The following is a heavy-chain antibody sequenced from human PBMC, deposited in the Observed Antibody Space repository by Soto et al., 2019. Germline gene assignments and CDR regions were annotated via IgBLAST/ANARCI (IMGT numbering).Heavy chain of an antibody. V-gene: IGHV3-30*03. CDR2: ISYDGSDK. D-gene: IGHD2-15*01. J-gene: IGHJ1*01. CDR3: ALGVVVATTSFQH. Sequence: QVQLVESGGGVVQPGRSLRLSCAASGFTFSSYGMHWVRQAPGKGLEWVAVISYDGSDKYYADSVKGRFTISRDNSNNTLYLQMDSMRAEDTAVCYCALGVVVATTSFQHWGQGSLVTVSS. CDR1: GFTFSSYG.